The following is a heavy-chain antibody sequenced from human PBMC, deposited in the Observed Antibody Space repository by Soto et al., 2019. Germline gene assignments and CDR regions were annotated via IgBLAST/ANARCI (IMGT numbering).Heavy chain of an antibody. J-gene: IGHJ4*02. D-gene: IGHD3-9*01. Sequence: ASVTVSCKASGYTFTSYGIIWVRQAPGQGLEWMGWISAYNGNTNYAQKLQGRVTMTTDTSTSTAYMELRSLRSDDTAVYYCARARIRYFDWLLYPPDYWGQGTLVTVSS. CDR3: ARARIRYFDWLLYPPDY. CDR1: GYTFTSYG. CDR2: ISAYNGNT. V-gene: IGHV1-18*01.